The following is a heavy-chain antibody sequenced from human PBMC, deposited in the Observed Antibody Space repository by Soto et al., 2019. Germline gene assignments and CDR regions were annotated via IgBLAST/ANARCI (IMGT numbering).Heavy chain of an antibody. V-gene: IGHV4-34*01. CDR1: GGSFSGYY. J-gene: IGHJ4*02. CDR3: ARGDRVWSGYYVSPFDY. CDR2: INHSGST. Sequence: SETLSLTCAVYGGSFSGYYWSWIRQPPGKGLEWIGEINHSGSTNYNPSLKSRVTISVDTSKNQFSLKLSSVTAADTAVYYCARGDRVWSGYYVSPFDYWGQGTLVTVSS. D-gene: IGHD3-3*01.